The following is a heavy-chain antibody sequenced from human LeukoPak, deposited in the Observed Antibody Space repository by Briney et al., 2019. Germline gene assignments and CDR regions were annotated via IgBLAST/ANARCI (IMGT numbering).Heavy chain of an antibody. D-gene: IGHD3-9*01. V-gene: IGHV4-59*01. J-gene: IGHJ5*02. CDR3: ARVSYDILTGSIPWFDP. Sequence: SETLSLTCTVSGGSISSYYWSWIRQPPGKGLEWIGYIYYSGSTNYNPSLKSRVTISVDTSKNQFSPKLSSVTAADTAVYYCARVSYDILTGSIPWFDPWGQGTLVTVSS. CDR2: IYYSGST. CDR1: GGSISSYY.